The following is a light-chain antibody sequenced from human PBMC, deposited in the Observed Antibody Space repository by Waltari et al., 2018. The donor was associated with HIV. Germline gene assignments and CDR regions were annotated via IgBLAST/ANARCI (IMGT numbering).Light chain of an antibody. CDR2: RNN. Sequence: QSVLTQPPSASGTPGQRVAISCSGSISNIGRNYVYWYQQVPGAAPKLLLYRNNPRHARVPHRFSGSKSGASVSLTISGRRSDDEADYYCAAWDDSLKNYVFGTGTRVTVL. J-gene: IGLJ1*01. CDR1: ISNIGRNY. CDR3: AAWDDSLKNYV. V-gene: IGLV1-47*01.